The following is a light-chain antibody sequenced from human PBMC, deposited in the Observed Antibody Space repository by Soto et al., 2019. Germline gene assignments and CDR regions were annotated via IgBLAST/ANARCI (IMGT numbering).Light chain of an antibody. V-gene: IGLV2-11*01. CDR1: ISDVAGYNY. CDR2: DVT. J-gene: IGLJ2*01. CDR3: SSYAGSNNLV. Sequence: QAVVTQPPSVSGSPGQSVTISCTGTISDVAGYNYVSWYQHHPGKAPKLLISDVTKRPSWVPDRFSGSKSGSTASLTISDLQAEDEADYYCSSYAGSNNLVFGGGTKLTVL.